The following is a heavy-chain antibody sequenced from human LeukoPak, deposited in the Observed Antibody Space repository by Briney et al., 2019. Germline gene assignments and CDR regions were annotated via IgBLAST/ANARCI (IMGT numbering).Heavy chain of an antibody. V-gene: IGHV3-23*01. CDR3: AKDLISGTRIALHYYYMDV. D-gene: IGHD2-21*01. Sequence: GGTLRLSCAASGFTFSSYGMSWVRQAPGKGLEWVSAISGSGGSTYYADSVKGRFTISRDNSKNTLYLQMNSLRAEDTAVYYCAKDLISGTRIALHYYYMDVWGKGTTVTVSS. J-gene: IGHJ6*03. CDR1: GFTFSSYG. CDR2: ISGSGGST.